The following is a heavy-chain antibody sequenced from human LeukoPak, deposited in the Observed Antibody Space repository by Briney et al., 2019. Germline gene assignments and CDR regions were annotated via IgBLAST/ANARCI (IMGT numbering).Heavy chain of an antibody. CDR1: GFTFSTYG. Sequence: PGGTLRLSCAASGFTFSTYGMNWVRQAPGKGLEWVSGISPSGDITYYADSVMGRFTISRDNAKNSLYLQMNSLRAEDTAVYYCAELGITMIGGVWGKGTTVTISS. CDR2: ISPSGDIT. CDR3: AELGITMIGGV. V-gene: IGHV3-23*01. D-gene: IGHD3-10*02. J-gene: IGHJ6*04.